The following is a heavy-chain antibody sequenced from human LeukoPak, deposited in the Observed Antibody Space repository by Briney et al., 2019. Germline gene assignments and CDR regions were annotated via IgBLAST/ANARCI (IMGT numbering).Heavy chain of an antibody. D-gene: IGHD1-1*01. CDR2: ISGSGGRT. J-gene: IGHJ4*02. V-gene: IGHV3-23*01. CDR3: AKGNWDDEYTFDY. CDR1: GFTFSSYA. Sequence: PGGSLRLSCAAPGFTFSSYAMGWVRQAPGKGLEWVSAISGSGGRTYYADSVKGRFTISRDNSKNTLYVQMDSLRAEDTAVYYCAKGNWDDEYTFDYWGQGTLVTVSS.